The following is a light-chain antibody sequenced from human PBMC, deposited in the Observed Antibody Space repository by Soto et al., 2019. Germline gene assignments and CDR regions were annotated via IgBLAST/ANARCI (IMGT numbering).Light chain of an antibody. Sequence: QSVLTQSPSASASLGASVKLTCTLSSGHSSYAIAWHQQQPEKGPRYLMKLNSDGSYSKGDGIPDRSSGSSSGAERYLTISSLQSEDEADYYCQTWGTGTWVFGGGTKLTVL. J-gene: IGLJ3*02. CDR3: QTWGTGTWV. V-gene: IGLV4-69*01. CDR1: SGHSSYA. CDR2: LNSDGSY.